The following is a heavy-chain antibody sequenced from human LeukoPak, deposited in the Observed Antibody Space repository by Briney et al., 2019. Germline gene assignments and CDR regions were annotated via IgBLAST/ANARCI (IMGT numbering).Heavy chain of an antibody. CDR3: ARDPYGDYVH. Sequence: PGGSLRLSCAASGFTFSSYAMHWVRQAPGKGLERGAVISYDGRNKYYADSVKGRFTIYRDNSKTTLYLQMNRLRAEDTAVYSCARDPYGDYVHWGQGTLVTVSS. CDR1: GFTFSSYA. D-gene: IGHD4-17*01. V-gene: IGHV3-30*04. J-gene: IGHJ4*02. CDR2: ISYDGRNK.